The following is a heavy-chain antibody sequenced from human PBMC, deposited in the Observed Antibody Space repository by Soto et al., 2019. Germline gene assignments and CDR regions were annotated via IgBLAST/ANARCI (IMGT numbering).Heavy chain of an antibody. CDR3: ARSGGSFNFDY. CDR2: VRASGNP. V-gene: IGHV4-4*07. Sequence: SETLSLTCTVSGGSISGYFWSWIRQAAGKGLEWIGRVRASGNPDYNPSLKSRVSMSMDTSKNQFSVSLTSVTAADTAFYYCARSGGSFNFDYWGQGALVAVSS. D-gene: IGHD1-26*01. CDR1: GGSISGYF. J-gene: IGHJ4*02.